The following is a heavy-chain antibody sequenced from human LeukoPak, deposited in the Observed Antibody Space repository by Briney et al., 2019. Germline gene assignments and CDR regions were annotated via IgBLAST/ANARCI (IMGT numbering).Heavy chain of an antibody. Sequence: GGSLRLSCAASGFTFDDYAMHWVRQAPGKGLEWVSGISWNSGSIGYADSVKGRFTISRDNSKNTLYLQMNSLRAEDTAVYYCARDGGYGDYDGEDYWGQGTLVTVSS. CDR2: ISWNSGSI. V-gene: IGHV3-9*01. D-gene: IGHD4-17*01. CDR3: ARDGGYGDYDGEDY. CDR1: GFTFDDYA. J-gene: IGHJ4*02.